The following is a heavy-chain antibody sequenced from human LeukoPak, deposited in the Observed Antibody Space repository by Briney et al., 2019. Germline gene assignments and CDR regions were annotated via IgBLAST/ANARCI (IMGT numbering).Heavy chain of an antibody. CDR2: IYSGGST. V-gene: IGHV3-66*01. CDR1: GFTFSSYA. D-gene: IGHD6-19*01. CDR3: ARENADPRYIAVAGPKQSWFDP. Sequence: PGGSLRLSCAASGFTFSSYAMTWVRQAPGKGLEWVSVIYSGGSTYYADSVKGRFTISRDNSKNTLYLQMNSLRAEDTAVYYCARENADPRYIAVAGPKQSWFDPWGQGTLVTVSS. J-gene: IGHJ5*02.